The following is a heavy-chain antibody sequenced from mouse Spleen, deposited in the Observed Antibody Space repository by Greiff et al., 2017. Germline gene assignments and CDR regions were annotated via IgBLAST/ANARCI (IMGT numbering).Heavy chain of an antibody. D-gene: IGHD1-1*02. CDR2: ISDGGSYT. Sequence: EVMLVESGGGLVKPGGSLKLSCAASGFTFSSYAMSWVRQTPEKRLEWVATISDGGSYTYYPDNVKGRFTISRDNAKNNLYLQMSHLKSEDTAMYYCAREGWAHYFDYWGQGTTLTVSS. J-gene: IGHJ2*01. CDR1: GFTFSSYA. V-gene: IGHV5-4*01. CDR3: AREGWAHYFDY.